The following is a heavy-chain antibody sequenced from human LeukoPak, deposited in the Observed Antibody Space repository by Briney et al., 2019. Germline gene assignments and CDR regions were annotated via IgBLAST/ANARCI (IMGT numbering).Heavy chain of an antibody. D-gene: IGHD3-3*01. Sequence: PSETLSLTCTVSGGSISSYYWNWIRLPPGKGLEWIGYIYSSGSTIYNPSLKSRVTISIDTSRNQFSLGLSSVTAADAAMYYCARDSTYYDFWSGYYGYYMAVWGKGTTVTVSS. CDR2: IYSSGST. V-gene: IGHV4-59*01. CDR3: ARDSTYYDFWSGYYGYYMAV. CDR1: GGSISSYY. J-gene: IGHJ6*03.